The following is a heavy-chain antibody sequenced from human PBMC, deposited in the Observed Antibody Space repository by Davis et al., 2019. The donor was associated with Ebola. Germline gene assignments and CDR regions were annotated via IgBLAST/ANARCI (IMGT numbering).Heavy chain of an antibody. Sequence: GESLKIPCAASGFTFSSYAMSWVRQAPGKGLEWVSAISGGGGSTYYADSVKGRFTISRDNSKNTLYLQMNSLRAEDTAVYYCAKSDCTNGVCPGFDYWGQGTLVTVSS. CDR3: AKSDCTNGVCPGFDY. J-gene: IGHJ4*02. V-gene: IGHV3-23*01. CDR2: ISGGGGST. D-gene: IGHD2-8*01. CDR1: GFTFSSYA.